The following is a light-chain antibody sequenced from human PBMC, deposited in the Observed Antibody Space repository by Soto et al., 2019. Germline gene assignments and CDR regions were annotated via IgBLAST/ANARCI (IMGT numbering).Light chain of an antibody. CDR2: AAS. J-gene: IGKJ2*01. Sequence: QMTQSPSSLSASVGDRVTITCRASQSIDTYLNWFQQKPGKAPHLLIYAASNLQSGVPSRFSGSGSGTDFTLAISSLQPEDFATYYCQQSFSTPPYTFGQGTKLEIK. CDR3: QQSFSTPPYT. CDR1: QSIDTY. V-gene: IGKV1-39*01.